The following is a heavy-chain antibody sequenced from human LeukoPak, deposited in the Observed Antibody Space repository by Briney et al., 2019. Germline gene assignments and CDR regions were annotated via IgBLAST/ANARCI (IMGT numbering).Heavy chain of an antibody. CDR1: GFTFNGYA. CDR2: ISPTGAGT. Sequence: GGSLRLPCAASGFTFNGYAMSWVRQAPGKGLEWVSAISPTGAGTYYADSVKGLFTISRDNSKNTLYLQMNSLRAEDTAVYYCAKYHEGAFDIWGQGTMDSVSS. V-gene: IGHV3-23*01. J-gene: IGHJ3*02. CDR3: AKYHEGAFDI.